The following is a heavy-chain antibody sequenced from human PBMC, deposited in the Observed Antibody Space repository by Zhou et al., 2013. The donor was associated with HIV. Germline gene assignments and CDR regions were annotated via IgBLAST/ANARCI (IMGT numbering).Heavy chain of an antibody. V-gene: IGHV1-18*01. J-gene: IGHJ4*02. CDR2: ISDYNGNT. CDR1: GGTFSSYA. CDR3: AREGFDY. Sequence: QVQLVQSGAEVKKPGSSVKVSCKASGGTFSSYAINWVRQAPGQGLEWVGWISDYNGNTNYAQKLQGRVTMTTDTSTNTAYMDLRRLRFDDTAVYYCAREGFDYWGRGTLVTVSS.